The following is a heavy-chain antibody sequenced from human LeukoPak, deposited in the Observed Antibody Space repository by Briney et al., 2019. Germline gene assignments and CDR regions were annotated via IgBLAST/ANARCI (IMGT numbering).Heavy chain of an antibody. Sequence: SDTLSLTCAVSGASFSAYYWSWIRQPPHKGLEWLGEINHTGITDYNPSLKSRVTISVDTSKNQFSLRLSSVTAADSAVYYCARRTRFGDFIDYWGQGTLVTVSS. CDR3: ARRTRFGDFIDY. CDR1: GASFSAYY. CDR2: INHTGIT. V-gene: IGHV4-34*01. D-gene: IGHD3-10*01. J-gene: IGHJ4*02.